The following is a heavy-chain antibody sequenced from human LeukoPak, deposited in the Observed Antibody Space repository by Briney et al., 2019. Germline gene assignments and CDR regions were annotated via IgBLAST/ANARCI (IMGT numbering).Heavy chain of an antibody. V-gene: IGHV3-23*01. CDR3: AKSYTGFLEWSPSDY. J-gene: IGHJ4*02. CDR2: VSGRGDST. D-gene: IGHD3-3*01. CDR1: GFTFSSYA. Sequence: PGGSLRLSCAASGFTFSSYAISWVRQAPGKGLEWVSAVSGRGDSTYYADSVKGRFTISRDNSKNTLYLQMNSLRAEDTAVYYCAKSYTGFLEWSPSDYWGQGTLVTVSS.